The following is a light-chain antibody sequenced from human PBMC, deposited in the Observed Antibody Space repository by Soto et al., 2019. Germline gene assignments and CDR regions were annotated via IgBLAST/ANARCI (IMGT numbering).Light chain of an antibody. CDR3: LQDYNYPPT. V-gene: IGKV1-6*01. J-gene: IGKJ1*01. Sequence: IQMTQSPSRLSASVGDRVTITCRASQSIGYWLAWYQQKPGKAPNLLIYAASSLQSGVPSRFSGSGSGTDFTLTISSLQPEDCATYYCLQDYNYPPTFGPGTKVDIK. CDR2: AAS. CDR1: QSIGYW.